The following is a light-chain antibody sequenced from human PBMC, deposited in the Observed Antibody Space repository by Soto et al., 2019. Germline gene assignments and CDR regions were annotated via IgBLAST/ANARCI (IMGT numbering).Light chain of an antibody. CDR2: GAA. CDR3: QQYGSSPRT. Sequence: DIQMTQSPSSLSASVGDRVAITCRASQNIRNYLNWYQQKPGKAPKVLIYGAASLQSGVPSRFSGSGSGTNFTLTISRLEPEDFAVYYCQQYGSSPRTFGQGTKVDIK. V-gene: IGKV1-39*01. CDR1: QNIRNY. J-gene: IGKJ1*01.